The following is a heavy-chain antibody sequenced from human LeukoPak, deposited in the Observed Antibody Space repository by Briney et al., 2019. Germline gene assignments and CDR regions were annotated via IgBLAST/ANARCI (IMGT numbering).Heavy chain of an antibody. V-gene: IGHV4-34*01. CDR3: ARGGRFGAGNDY. CDR2: INHSGST. J-gene: IGHJ4*02. CDR1: GGSISSYY. Sequence: PSETLSLTCTGSGGSISSYYWSWIRQPPGKGLEWIGEINHSGSTNYKPSLKSRVTISVDRSKNQFSLKLCSVTAADTAVYYCARGGRFGAGNDYWGQGTLVTVSS. D-gene: IGHD3-10*01.